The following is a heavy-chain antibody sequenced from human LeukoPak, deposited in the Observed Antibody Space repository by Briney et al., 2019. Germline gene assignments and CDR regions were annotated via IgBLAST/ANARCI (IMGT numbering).Heavy chain of an antibody. CDR1: GFIFSSSE. D-gene: IGHD5-12*01. CDR2: ITGSGTPK. V-gene: IGHV3-48*03. Sequence: GGSLGLSCAASGFIFSSSEINWMRQAPGKGPEWLSSITGSGTPKHYADSVKGRFTISRDSVKTVVYLQMNSLRDEDTAVYYCDYQGKWGQGTLVTVSS. J-gene: IGHJ1*01. CDR3: DYQGK.